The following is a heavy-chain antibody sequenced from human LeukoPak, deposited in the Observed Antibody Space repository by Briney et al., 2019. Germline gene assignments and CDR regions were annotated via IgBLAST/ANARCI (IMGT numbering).Heavy chain of an antibody. J-gene: IGHJ4*02. V-gene: IGHV3-21*01. D-gene: IGHD6-19*01. CDR1: GFTFSSYG. CDR2: ISSSSSYI. Sequence: GGSLRLSCAASGFTFSSYGMHWVRQAPGKGLEWVSSISSSSSYIYYADSVKGRFTISRDNAKNSLYLQMNSLRAEDTAVYYCARGGAYISAVAGTLDYWGQGTLVTVSS. CDR3: ARGGAYISAVAGTLDY.